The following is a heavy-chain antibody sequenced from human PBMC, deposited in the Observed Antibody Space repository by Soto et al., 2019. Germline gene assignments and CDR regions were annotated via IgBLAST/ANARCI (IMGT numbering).Heavy chain of an antibody. J-gene: IGHJ5*02. CDR1: GFTISCYA. V-gene: IGHV3-30-3*01. D-gene: IGHD3-10*01. CDR2: ISYDGSNK. Sequence: QVQLVESGGGVVQPGRSLRLSCAASGFTISCYAMHWVRQAPGKGLEWVAVISYDGSNKYYADSVKGRFTISRDNSKNTLYLQMNRLRAEDTAVYYCARASGVRFDPWGQGTLVTVSS. CDR3: ARASGVRFDP.